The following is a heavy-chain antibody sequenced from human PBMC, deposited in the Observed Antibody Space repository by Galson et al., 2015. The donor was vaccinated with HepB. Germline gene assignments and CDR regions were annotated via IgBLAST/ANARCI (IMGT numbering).Heavy chain of an antibody. CDR3: ARDLKSGNSSQIDF. V-gene: IGHV3-21*01. J-gene: IGHJ4*02. CDR2: ISDSNTYI. CDR1: GFNFKIYG. D-gene: IGHD6-6*01. Sequence: SLRLSCAASGFNFKIYGMSWVRQAPGKGLEWVASISDSNTYIFYADSVKGRFTISRDDAKNSVFLLMNTLGVEDTALYYCARDLKSGNSSQIDFWGQGTLVTVFS.